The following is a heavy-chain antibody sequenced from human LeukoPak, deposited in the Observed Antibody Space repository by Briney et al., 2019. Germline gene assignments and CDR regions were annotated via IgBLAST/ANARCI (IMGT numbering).Heavy chain of an antibody. V-gene: IGHV4-39*01. CDR2: ISYSGRT. Sequence: FETLSLTCNVSGVSISSSYYYWGWIRPPPGKGLEWIGSISYSGRTYHNPSLDIRVTIFVATPKNHFLRSLTSVTAADTAVCYCPRHSTGWSTNRLWLLPWGQGTLVPVSS. CDR1: GVSISSSYYY. J-gene: IGHJ5*02. CDR3: PRHSTGWSTNRLWLLP. D-gene: IGHD6-19*01.